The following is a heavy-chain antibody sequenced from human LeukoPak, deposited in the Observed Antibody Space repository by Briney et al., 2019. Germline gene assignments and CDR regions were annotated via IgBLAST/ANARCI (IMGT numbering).Heavy chain of an antibody. J-gene: IGHJ4*02. CDR2: IKSKTDGGTT. V-gene: IGHV3-15*01. Sequence: AGGSLRLSCAASGFTFSNAWMSWVRQAPGKGLEWVGRIKSKTDGGTTDYAAPVKGRFTISRDDSKTTLYLQMNSLKTEDTAVYYCTTDRIQLWLYSTEGIVGDIDYWGQGTLVTVSS. CDR3: TTDRIQLWLYSTEGIVGDIDY. CDR1: GFTFSNAW. D-gene: IGHD5-18*01.